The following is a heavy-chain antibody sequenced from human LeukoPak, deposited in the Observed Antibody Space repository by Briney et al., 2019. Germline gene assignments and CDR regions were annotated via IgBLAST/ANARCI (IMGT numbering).Heavy chain of an antibody. J-gene: IGHJ5*02. CDR2: ISSSSSTI. Sequence: SGGSLRLSCAASGFTLSSYSMNWVRQAPGKGPEWVSYISSSSSTIYYADSVKGRFTISRDNAKNSLYLQMNILRAEDTAVYYCARGVDCTSISCYAGGWFDPWGQGTLVTVSS. CDR3: ARGVDCTSISCYAGGWFDP. D-gene: IGHD2-2*01. CDR1: GFTLSSYS. V-gene: IGHV3-48*01.